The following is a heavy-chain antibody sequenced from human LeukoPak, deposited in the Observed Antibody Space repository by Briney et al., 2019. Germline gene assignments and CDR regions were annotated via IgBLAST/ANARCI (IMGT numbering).Heavy chain of an antibody. CDR2: TYYRSKWYN. J-gene: IGHJ4*02. CDR1: GDSVSSNSAA. D-gene: IGHD6-13*01. Sequence: SQTLSLTCAISGDSVSSNSAAWNWIRQSPSRGLEWRGRTYYRSKWYNDYAVSSKSRITINPDTSKNQFSLQLNSVTPEDTAVYYCARDLPMVAAAGRFDYWGQGTLVTVSS. CDR3: ARDLPMVAAAGRFDY. V-gene: IGHV6-1*01.